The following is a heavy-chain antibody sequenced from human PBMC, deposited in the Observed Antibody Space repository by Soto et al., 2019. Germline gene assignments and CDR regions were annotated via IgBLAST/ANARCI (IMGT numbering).Heavy chain of an antibody. J-gene: IGHJ6*02. CDR2: IYYSGST. CDR1: GGSISSGGYY. V-gene: IGHV4-31*03. Sequence: QVQLQESGPGLVKPSQTLSLTCTVSGGSISSGGYYWSWIRQHPGKGLEWIGYIYYSGSTYYNPSLKSRVTISVDPSKNQFSLKLSSVTAADTAVYYCARLRASGYQYYYYYGMDVWGQGTTVTVSS. CDR3: ARLRASGYQYYYYYGMDV. D-gene: IGHD3-22*01.